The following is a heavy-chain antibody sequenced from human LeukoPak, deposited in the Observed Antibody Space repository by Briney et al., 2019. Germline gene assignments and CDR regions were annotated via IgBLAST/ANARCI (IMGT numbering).Heavy chain of an antibody. V-gene: IGHV1-46*01. CDR3: ASLAGGNSESGDAFDI. CDR2: INPSGGST. Sequence: ASVKVSCKASGYTFTSYYMDWVRQAPGQGLEWMGIINPSGGSTSCAQKFQGRVTMTRDMSTSTVYMELSSLRSEDTAVYYCASLAGGNSESGDAFDIWGQGTMVTVSS. CDR1: GYTFTSYY. D-gene: IGHD4-23*01. J-gene: IGHJ3*02.